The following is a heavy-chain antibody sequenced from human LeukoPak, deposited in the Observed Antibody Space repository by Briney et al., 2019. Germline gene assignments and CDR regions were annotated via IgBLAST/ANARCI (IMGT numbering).Heavy chain of an antibody. Sequence: PGGSLRLSCSASEFPFGNYALSWVRQAPGKGLEWLGFIRSKKFGETAEYAASVKGRFIISRDDSKSTAYLQMNSQKIEDTGVYYCSRGPTLGRVRNIYYYLDVWGKGTTVTVTS. CDR1: EFPFGNYA. D-gene: IGHD2/OR15-2a*01. J-gene: IGHJ6*03. CDR3: SRGPTLGRVRNIYYYLDV. V-gene: IGHV3-49*04. CDR2: IRSKKFGETA.